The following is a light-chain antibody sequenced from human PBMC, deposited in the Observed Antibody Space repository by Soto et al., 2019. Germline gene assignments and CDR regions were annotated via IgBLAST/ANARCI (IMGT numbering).Light chain of an antibody. CDR1: SSDVGAYNY. Sequence: HSDLTQPASVSGFPGQSISISCTGTSSDVGAYNYVSWYQQHPGKAPKLMIYDVNIRPSGVSNRFSGSKSGNTASLTISGLQAEDEADYYCTSWTTSTTMKFGGGTKVTVL. J-gene: IGLJ2*01. V-gene: IGLV2-14*01. CDR2: DVN. CDR3: TSWTTSTTMK.